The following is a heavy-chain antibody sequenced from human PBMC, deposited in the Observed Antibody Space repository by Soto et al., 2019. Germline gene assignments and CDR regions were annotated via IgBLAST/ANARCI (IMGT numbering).Heavy chain of an antibody. D-gene: IGHD3-10*01. CDR3: ARGGDPHYYYYYGMDV. J-gene: IGHJ6*02. Sequence: GGSLRLSCAASGFTFSSYDMRWVRQATGKGLEWVSAIGTAGDTYYPGSVKGRFTISRENAKNSLYLQMNSLRAEDTAVYYCARGGDPHYYYYYGMDVWGQGTTVTVSS. CDR1: GFTFSSYD. V-gene: IGHV3-13*01. CDR2: IGTAGDT.